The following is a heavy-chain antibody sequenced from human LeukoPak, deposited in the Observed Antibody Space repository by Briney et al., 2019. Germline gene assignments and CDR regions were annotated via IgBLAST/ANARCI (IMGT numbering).Heavy chain of an antibody. V-gene: IGHV3-53*01. CDR2: IYSGGSA. Sequence: GGSLILSCAASGFTVSSNYMSWVRQAPGKGLEWVSVIYSGGSAYNADSVKGRFTISRDNSKNTLFLQMNSLRAEDTAVYYCAREYSSASNYFDCWGQGTLVTVSS. J-gene: IGHJ4*02. CDR1: GFTVSSNY. CDR3: AREYSSASNYFDC. D-gene: IGHD6-19*01.